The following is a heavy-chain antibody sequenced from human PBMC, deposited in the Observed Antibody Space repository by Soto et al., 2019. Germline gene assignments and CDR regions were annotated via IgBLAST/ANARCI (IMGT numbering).Heavy chain of an antibody. Sequence: PSETLSLTCTVSGGSISSYYWSWIRQPPGKGLEWIGYIYYSGSTNYNPSLKSRVTISVDTSKNQFSLKLSSVTAADTAVYYCASSPAVYYYYYMDVWGKGTTVTVSS. CDR2: IYYSGST. D-gene: IGHD2-15*01. CDR3: ASSPAVYYYYYMDV. J-gene: IGHJ6*03. CDR1: GGSISSYY. V-gene: IGHV4-59*08.